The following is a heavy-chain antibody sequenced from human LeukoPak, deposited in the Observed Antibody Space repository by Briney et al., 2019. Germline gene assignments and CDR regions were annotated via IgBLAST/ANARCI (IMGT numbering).Heavy chain of an antibody. CDR2: ISYDGSNK. J-gene: IGHJ4*02. CDR3: ARDPGEYQLLHLDY. Sequence: GGSLRLSCAASGFTFSSYAMHWVRQAPGKGLEWVAVISYDGSNKYYADSVKGRFTISRDNSKNTLYLQMNSLRAEDTAVYYCARDPGEYQLLHLDYWGQGTLVTVSS. V-gene: IGHV3-30*04. CDR1: GFTFSSYA. D-gene: IGHD2-2*01.